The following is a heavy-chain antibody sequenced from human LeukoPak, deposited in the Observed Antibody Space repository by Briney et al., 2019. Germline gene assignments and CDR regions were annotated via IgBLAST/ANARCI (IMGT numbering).Heavy chain of an antibody. CDR2: ISYDGSNK. V-gene: IGHV3-30*18. Sequence: PGGSLRLSCAASGFTFSGYGMHWVRQAAGKGLEWVAVISYDGSNKYYGDSVKGRFTISRDNSKTTLYLQMNSLRVEDTAVYYCAKDLWRADCSNTRCYTGNFDYWGQGTLVTVSS. CDR3: AKDLWRADCSNTRCYTGNFDY. J-gene: IGHJ4*02. CDR1: GFTFSGYG. D-gene: IGHD2-2*02.